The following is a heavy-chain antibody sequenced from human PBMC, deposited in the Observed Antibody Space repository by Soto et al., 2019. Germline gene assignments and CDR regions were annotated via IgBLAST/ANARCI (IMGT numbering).Heavy chain of an antibody. CDR2: ISSTTNYI. Sequence: PGGSLRLSCAASGFTFTRFSMNWVRQAPGKGLEWVSSISSTTNYIYYGDSMKGRFTFSRDNAKNSLYLEMNSLRAEDTAVYYCARESEDLTSNLDYWGQGTLVTVSS. CDR3: ARESEDLTSNLDY. J-gene: IGHJ4*02. V-gene: IGHV3-21*06. CDR1: GFTFTRFS.